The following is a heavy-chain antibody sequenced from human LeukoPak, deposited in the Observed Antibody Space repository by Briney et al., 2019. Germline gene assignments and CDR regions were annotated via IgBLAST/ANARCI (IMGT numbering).Heavy chain of an antibody. D-gene: IGHD2-21*01. Sequence: GASVKVSCKASGGTFSSYAISWVRQAPGQGLEWMGGIIPIFGTANYAQKFQGRVTITADESTSTAYMELSSLRSEDTAVYYCWGGGWKKPLDYWGQGTLVTVSS. CDR2: IIPIFGTA. V-gene: IGHV1-69*13. CDR1: GGTFSSYA. J-gene: IGHJ4*02. CDR3: WGGGWKKPLDY.